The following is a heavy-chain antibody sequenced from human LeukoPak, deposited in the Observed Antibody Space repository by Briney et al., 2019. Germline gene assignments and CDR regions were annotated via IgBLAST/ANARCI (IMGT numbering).Heavy chain of an antibody. CDR1: GGSISSYY. J-gene: IGHJ4*02. CDR2: IYTSGST. D-gene: IGHD3-3*01. V-gene: IGHV4-4*09. CDR3: ARHGGDYDFWSGYLDY. Sequence: PSETLSLTCTVSGGSISSYYWSWIRQPPGKGLEWIGYIYTSGSTNYNPSLKSRVTISVDTSKNQFSLKLSSVTAADTAVYYCARHGGDYDFWSGYLDYWGQGTLVTVSS.